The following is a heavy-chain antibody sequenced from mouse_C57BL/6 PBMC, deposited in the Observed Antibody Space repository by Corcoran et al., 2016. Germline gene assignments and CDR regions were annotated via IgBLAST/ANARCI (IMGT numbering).Heavy chain of an antibody. CDR1: GYTFTTYG. V-gene: IGHV9-3*01. D-gene: IGHD1-1*02. J-gene: IGHJ1*03. CDR3: ARLWSLYWYFDV. Sequence: QIQLVQSGPELKKPGETVKISCKASGYTFTTYGMSWVKQAPGKGLKWMGWINTYSGVPTYADDFKGRFAFSLETSASTAYLQINNLKNEDTATYFCARLWSLYWYFDVWGTGTTVTVSS. CDR2: INTYSGVP.